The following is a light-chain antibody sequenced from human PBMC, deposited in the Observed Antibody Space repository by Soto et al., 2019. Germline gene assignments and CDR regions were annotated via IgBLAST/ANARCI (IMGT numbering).Light chain of an antibody. Sequence: QSALTQPASVSGSPGQSITISCTGTSSDVGNYNFVSWYQQHPDKAPKLILYEVRNRPSGVSNRFSGSKSGNTASLTISGLQAEDEADYYCSSYTSTNTPVVFGGGTQLTVL. CDR2: EVR. J-gene: IGLJ2*01. CDR1: SSDVGNYNF. V-gene: IGLV2-14*01. CDR3: SSYTSTNTPVV.